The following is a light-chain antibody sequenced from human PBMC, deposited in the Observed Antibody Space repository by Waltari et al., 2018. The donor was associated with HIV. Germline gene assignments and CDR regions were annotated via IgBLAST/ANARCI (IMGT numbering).Light chain of an antibody. J-gene: IGLJ3*02. CDR3: AAWDDSLNAWV. CDR2: SNN. Sequence: QSVLTQPPSASGTPGQRVSIPCSGSSSNIGSNIVNWYQQLPGTAPKLLIYSNNQRPSGVPDQFSGSKSGTSASLAISGLQSEDEADYYCAAWDDSLNAWVFGGGTKLTVL. V-gene: IGLV1-44*01. CDR1: SSNIGSNI.